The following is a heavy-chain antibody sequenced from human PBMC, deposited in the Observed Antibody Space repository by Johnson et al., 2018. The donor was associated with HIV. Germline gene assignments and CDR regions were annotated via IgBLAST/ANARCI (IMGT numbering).Heavy chain of an antibody. CDR3: AREGVSGSYYDAFDL. Sequence: QMQLVESGGGVVQPGRSLRLSCAASGFTFSSYAMHWVRQAPGKGLEWVAFIRYDGSNKYYADSVKGRFTISRDNSKNTLYLQMNSLRAEDTAVYYCAREGVSGSYYDAFDLWGQGTMVTVSS. CDR1: GFTFSSYA. J-gene: IGHJ3*01. CDR2: IRYDGSNK. V-gene: IGHV3-33*08. D-gene: IGHD1-26*01.